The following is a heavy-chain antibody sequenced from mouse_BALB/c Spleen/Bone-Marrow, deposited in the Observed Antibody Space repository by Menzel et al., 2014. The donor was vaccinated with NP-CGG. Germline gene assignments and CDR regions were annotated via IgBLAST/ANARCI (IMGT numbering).Heavy chain of an antibody. Sequence: EVKLVESGGGLVKPGGSLKLSCAASGFTFSSYAMSWVRQTPEKRLEWVATISSGGSYTYYPDSVKGRFTISRDNAKNTLYLQMSSLRSEDTAMYYCARKSYYDYDGRPWFAYWGQGTLVTVFA. J-gene: IGHJ3*01. V-gene: IGHV5-9-3*01. CDR3: ARKSYYDYDGRPWFAY. CDR1: GFTFSSYA. D-gene: IGHD2-4*01. CDR2: ISSGGSYT.